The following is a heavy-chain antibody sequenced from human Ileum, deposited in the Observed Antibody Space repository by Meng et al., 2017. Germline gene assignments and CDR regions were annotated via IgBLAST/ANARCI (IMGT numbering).Heavy chain of an antibody. CDR1: GGSFSANY. CDR2: INHNGNT. CDR3: ARQSRQDHDFWSGFSNWFDP. D-gene: IGHD3-3*01. V-gene: IGHV4-34*01. Sequence: QVQLQQWGAGLLKPSETLSLTCVVYGGSFSANYWTWIRQPPGKGLEWIGEINHNGNTNYKPSLKSRVTISVDTSKKQFSLRLTSVTAADTAVYYCARQSRQDHDFWSGFSNWFDPWGQGTLVTVSS. J-gene: IGHJ5*02.